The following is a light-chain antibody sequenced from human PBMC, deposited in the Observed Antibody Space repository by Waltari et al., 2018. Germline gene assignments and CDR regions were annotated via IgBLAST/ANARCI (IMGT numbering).Light chain of an antibody. CDR3: NSYAGRNRLGV. Sequence: QSALTQPPSASGSPGQPVTISCTGTSSDVGGYNYVSWYQQHPGKAPKLIIYEVTKRPPGVPDRFPGSKSGKTASLTVSGLQADDEADYYCNSYAGRNRLGVFGGGTKVTVL. CDR2: EVT. J-gene: IGLJ2*01. CDR1: SSDVGGYNY. V-gene: IGLV2-8*01.